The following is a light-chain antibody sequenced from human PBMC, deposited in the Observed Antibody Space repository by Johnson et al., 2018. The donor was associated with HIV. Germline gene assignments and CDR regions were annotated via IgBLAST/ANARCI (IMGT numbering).Light chain of an antibody. Sequence: QSVLTQSPSVSAAPGQKVTISCSGSSSNIGNNYVSWYQQLPGTAPKLLIYDNNKRPSGIPDRFSGSKSGTSATLGITGIQTGDEADYYGGTWDSSLSAGGVFGTVTQVTVL. CDR1: SSNIGNNY. CDR2: DNN. CDR3: GTWDSSLSAGGV. J-gene: IGLJ1*01. V-gene: IGLV1-51*01.